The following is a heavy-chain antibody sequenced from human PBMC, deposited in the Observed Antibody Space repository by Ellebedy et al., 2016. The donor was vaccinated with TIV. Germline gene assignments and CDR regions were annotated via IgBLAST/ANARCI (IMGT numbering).Heavy chain of an antibody. CDR2: ISSSSSTI. V-gene: IGHV3-48*04. D-gene: IGHD7-27*01. Sequence: GGSLRLSXAASGFTFSSYSMNWVRQAPGKGLEWVSYISSSSSTIYYADSVKGRFTISRDNAKNSLYLQMNSLRAEDTAVYYCARVTGDLDVWGQGTTVTVSS. CDR3: ARVTGDLDV. J-gene: IGHJ6*02. CDR1: GFTFSSYS.